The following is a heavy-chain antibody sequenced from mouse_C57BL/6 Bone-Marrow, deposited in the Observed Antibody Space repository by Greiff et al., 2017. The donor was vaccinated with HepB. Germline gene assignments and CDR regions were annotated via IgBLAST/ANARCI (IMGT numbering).Heavy chain of an antibody. D-gene: IGHD3-3*01. CDR3: ARGWAFDY. Sequence: EVQLKESGPELVKPGASVKISCKASGYSFTGYYMNWVKQSPEKSLEWIGEINPSTGGTTYNQKFKAKATLTVDKSSSTAYMQLKSLTSEDSAVYYCARGWAFDYWGQGTTLTVSS. J-gene: IGHJ2*01. CDR1: GYSFTGYY. CDR2: INPSTGGT. V-gene: IGHV1-42*01.